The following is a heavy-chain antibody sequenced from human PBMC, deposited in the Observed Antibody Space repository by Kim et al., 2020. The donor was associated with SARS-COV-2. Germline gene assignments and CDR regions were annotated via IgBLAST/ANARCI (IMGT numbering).Heavy chain of an antibody. CDR3: AIDRRSGGSCTDAFDI. CDR2: ISAYNGNT. D-gene: IGHD2-15*01. V-gene: IGHV1-18*04. Sequence: ASVKVSCKASGYTFTSYGISWVRQAPGQGLEWMGWISAYNGNTNYAQKLQGRVTMTTDTSTSTAYMELRSLRSDDTAVYYCAIDRRSGGSCTDAFDIWGQGTMVTVSS. CDR1: GYTFTSYG. J-gene: IGHJ3*02.